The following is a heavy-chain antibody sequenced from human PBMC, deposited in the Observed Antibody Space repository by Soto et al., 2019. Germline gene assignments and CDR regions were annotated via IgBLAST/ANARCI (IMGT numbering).Heavy chain of an antibody. CDR1: GGSIRSGGYS. V-gene: IGHV4-30-2*01. CDR3: ASGLVTTLHY. Sequence: QLQLQESGAGLVKPSQTLSLTCAVSGGSIRSGGYSWSWIRQPPGKGLEWMGYIYHSGSTYYNPSLKSRVTISVDRSKNQFSLKLSSVTAADTAVYYCASGLVTTLHYWGQGTLVTVSS. J-gene: IGHJ4*02. CDR2: IYHSGST. D-gene: IGHD4-17*01.